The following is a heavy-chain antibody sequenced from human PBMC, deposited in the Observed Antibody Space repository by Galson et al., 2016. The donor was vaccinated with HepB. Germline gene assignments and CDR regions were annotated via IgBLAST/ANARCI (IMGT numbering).Heavy chain of an antibody. V-gene: IGHV1-3*04. Sequence: SVKVSCKASGYIFSSYIIHWVRQAPGQTLECMGWINTDNGNTKYSQKFKDRVTITRDTSAKTAYMELSSLTSEDTAVYYCARSGGTGIPVSGTRAFWGQGTLVTVSS. CDR1: GYIFSSYI. D-gene: IGHD6-19*01. J-gene: IGHJ4*02. CDR3: ARSGGTGIPVSGTRAF. CDR2: INTDNGNT.